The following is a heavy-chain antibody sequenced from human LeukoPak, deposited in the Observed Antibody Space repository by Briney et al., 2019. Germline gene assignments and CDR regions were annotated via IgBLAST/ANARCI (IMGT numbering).Heavy chain of an antibody. Sequence: ASVKVSCKASGYTFTSYGISWVRQAPGQGLEWMGWISAYNGNTNYAQKFQGRVTMTEVTSTDTAYMELSSLRSEDTAVYYCATSHNRWLDYWGQGTLVTVSS. CDR2: ISAYNGNT. CDR3: ATSHNRWLDY. J-gene: IGHJ4*02. V-gene: IGHV1-18*01. CDR1: GYTFTSYG. D-gene: IGHD1-1*01.